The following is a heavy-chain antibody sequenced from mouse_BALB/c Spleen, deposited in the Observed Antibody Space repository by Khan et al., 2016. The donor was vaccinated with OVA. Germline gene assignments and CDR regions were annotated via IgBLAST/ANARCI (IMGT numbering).Heavy chain of an antibody. V-gene: IGHV1S132*01. CDR1: GYIFTSYW. CDR3: AREEALYYFVY. D-gene: IGHD3-2*02. J-gene: IGHJ2*01. Sequence: VQLQESGAELVRPGASVKLSCKTSGYIFTSYWIHWVKQRSGQGLEWIARIYPGTDNIYYNDKLKDKATLTADKSSSTAYMQLSSLKSEDSAVYFGAREEALYYFVYWGQGTTLTVSS. CDR2: IYPGTDNI.